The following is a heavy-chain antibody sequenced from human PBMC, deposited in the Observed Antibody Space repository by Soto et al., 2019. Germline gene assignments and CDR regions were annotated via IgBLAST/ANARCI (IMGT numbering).Heavy chain of an antibody. J-gene: IGHJ4*02. Sequence: GGSLRLSCAASGFIFSDYWMSWVRQAPGKGPEWVANIKFDGSEKQYVDSVRGRFTISRDNSRNSLFLHMNSLRAGDTAVYYCVKDGGYCSSSTCYSPRNHYFDSWGQGTLVTVSS. CDR3: VKDGGYCSSSTCYSPRNHYFDS. D-gene: IGHD2-2*01. V-gene: IGHV3-7*03. CDR2: IKFDGSEK. CDR1: GFIFSDYW.